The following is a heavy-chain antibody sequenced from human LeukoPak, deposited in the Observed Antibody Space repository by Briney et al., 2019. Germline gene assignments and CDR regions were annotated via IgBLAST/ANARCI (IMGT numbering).Heavy chain of an antibody. J-gene: IGHJ4*02. CDR2: ISDSGGST. D-gene: IGHD6-13*01. CDR1: GFTVSSNY. V-gene: IGHV3-23*01. Sequence: GGSLRLSCAASGFTVSSNYMSWVRQAPGKGLEWVSAISDSGGSTQYADSVKGRFTISRDNSKNTLYLQMNSLRVEDTAVYYCAKGSSNWLDHYYFDFWGQGTLVTVSS. CDR3: AKGSSNWLDHYYFDF.